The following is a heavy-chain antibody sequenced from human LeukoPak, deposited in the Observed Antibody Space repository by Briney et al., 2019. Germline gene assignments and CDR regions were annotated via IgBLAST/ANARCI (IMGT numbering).Heavy chain of an antibody. V-gene: IGHV3-9*01. D-gene: IGHD5-24*01. CDR2: ISWNSAKT. CDR1: GFTFDDYA. CDR3: VKDRTRWLGPPARGDFDN. Sequence: PGGSLRLSCAASGFTFDDYAMHWVRQAPGKGLEWVSGISWNSAKTGYADSVKGRFTMSRENGKNSLYLQMNSLTTEDTSVYYCVKDRTRWLGPPARGDFDNWGQGTLVTVSS. J-gene: IGHJ4*02.